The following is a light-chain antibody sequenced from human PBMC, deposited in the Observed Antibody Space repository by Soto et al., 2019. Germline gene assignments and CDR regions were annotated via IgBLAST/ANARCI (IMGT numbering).Light chain of an antibody. CDR3: QQRSNWPPYT. V-gene: IGKV3-11*01. CDR2: DAS. CDR1: QSVGSF. Sequence: EIVLTQSPATLSLSPGERATLSCRASQSVGSFLAWYQQKPGQAPRLLIHDASNRATGIPARFSGSGSGTDFTLTISSLEPEDFGMYYCQQRSNWPPYTFGQGTKVDIK. J-gene: IGKJ2*01.